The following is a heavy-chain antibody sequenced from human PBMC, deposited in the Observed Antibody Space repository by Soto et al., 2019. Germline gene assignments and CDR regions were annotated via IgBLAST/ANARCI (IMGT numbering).Heavy chain of an antibody. CDR2: VYPGDSDT. D-gene: IGHD3-3*01. Sequence: GESLKISCHVSGYNFLNYWIGWVRQVPGKGLEWMGIVYPGDSDTRYSPSFQGQVTISVDKSLSTAYLQWRSLKTSDSAMYYCTGRGVDFWTGPDYWGQGTLVTVPQ. J-gene: IGHJ4*02. CDR1: GYNFLNYW. V-gene: IGHV5-51*01. CDR3: TGRGVDFWTGPDY.